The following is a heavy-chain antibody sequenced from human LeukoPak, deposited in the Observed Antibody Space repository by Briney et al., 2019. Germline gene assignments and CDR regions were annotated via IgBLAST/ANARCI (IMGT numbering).Heavy chain of an antibody. Sequence: SVKVSCKASGGTFSSYAISWVRQAPGQGLEWMGGIIPIFGTANYAQKFQGRVTSTTDESTSTAYMELSSLRSEDTAVYYCASASSVVPAAPPGVYYYYMDVWGKGTTVTVSS. V-gene: IGHV1-69*05. CDR1: GGTFSSYA. CDR3: ASASSVVPAAPPGVYYYYMDV. CDR2: IIPIFGTA. J-gene: IGHJ6*03. D-gene: IGHD2-2*01.